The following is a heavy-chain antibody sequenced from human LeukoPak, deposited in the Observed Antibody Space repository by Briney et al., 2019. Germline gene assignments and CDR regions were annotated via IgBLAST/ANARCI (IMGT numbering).Heavy chain of an antibody. D-gene: IGHD4-17*01. Sequence: APVKVSCKASGYTFTSYGISWVRRAPGQGLEWMGWISAYNGNTNYAQKLQGRVTMTTDTSTSTAYMELRSLRSDDTAVYYCAREGYGDNVGNWFDPWGQGTLVTVSS. J-gene: IGHJ5*02. CDR1: GYTFTSYG. CDR2: ISAYNGNT. V-gene: IGHV1-18*01. CDR3: AREGYGDNVGNWFDP.